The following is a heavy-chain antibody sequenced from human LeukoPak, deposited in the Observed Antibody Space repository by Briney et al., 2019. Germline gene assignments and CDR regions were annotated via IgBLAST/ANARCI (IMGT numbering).Heavy chain of an antibody. CDR2: ISSSGNTI. CDR3: ARGHLGWLFDY. D-gene: IGHD3-22*01. CDR1: GFTFSSYW. V-gene: IGHV3-48*04. J-gene: IGHJ4*02. Sequence: PSGGSLRLSCAASGFTFSSYWMNWVRQAPGKGLEWVSYISSSGNTIYYADSVKGRFTISRDDAKNSLYLQMNSLRAEDTAVYYCARGHLGWLFDYWGQGTLVTVSS.